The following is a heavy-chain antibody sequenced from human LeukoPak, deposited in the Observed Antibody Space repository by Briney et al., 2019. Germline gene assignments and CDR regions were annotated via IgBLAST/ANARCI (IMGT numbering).Heavy chain of an antibody. D-gene: IGHD3-9*01. V-gene: IGHV3-11*01. CDR1: GFTFSDYY. J-gene: IGHJ4*02. CDR3: ARSSYYDILTGYSYYFDY. Sequence: PGGSLRLSCAASGFTFSDYYMSWLRQAPGKGLEWVSYISSSGSTIYYADSVKGRFTISRDNAKNSLYLQMNSLRAEDTAVYYCARSSYYDILTGYSYYFDYWGQGTLVTVSS. CDR2: ISSSGSTI.